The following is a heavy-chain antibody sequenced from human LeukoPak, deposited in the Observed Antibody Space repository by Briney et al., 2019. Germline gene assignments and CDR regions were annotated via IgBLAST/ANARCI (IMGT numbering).Heavy chain of an antibody. V-gene: IGHV3-66*01. CDR1: GFTVSSNY. CDR3: ARDALQLTGNDVTRWWFDP. D-gene: IGHD3-9*01. CDR2: IYSGGTT. J-gene: IGHJ5*02. Sequence: PGGSLRLSCAASGFTVSSNYMSWVRQAPGKGLEWVSVIYSGGTTYYADSVKGRFTISRDNSKNTLYLQMNSLRAEDTAFYYCARDALQLTGNDVTRWWFDPWGQGTLVTVSS.